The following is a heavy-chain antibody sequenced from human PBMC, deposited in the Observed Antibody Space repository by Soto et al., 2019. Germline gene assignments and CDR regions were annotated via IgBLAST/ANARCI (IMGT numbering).Heavy chain of an antibody. V-gene: IGHV4-39*01. CDR2: IXNXXSX. CDR1: GDSVSSVGFH. CDR3: LRVVEAATRHTDSDS. J-gene: IGHJ4*02. Sequence: ETLSLTCTVSGDSVSSVGFHWAWLRRPPGKGLEWIGYIXNXXSXXXXXSXXXRVTVSVDTSKNQLSLRVNYVTAADTAVYYCLRVVEAATRHTDSDSWGQGILVTVSS. D-gene: IGHD2-15*01.